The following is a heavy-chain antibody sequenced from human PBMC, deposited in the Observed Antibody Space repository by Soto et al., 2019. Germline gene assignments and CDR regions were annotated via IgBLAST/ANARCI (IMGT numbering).Heavy chain of an antibody. CDR3: ARRYGSFFDI. V-gene: IGHV4-59*08. Sequence: TSETLSLTCTVSGGSIRSYYWSWIRQPPGKGLEWIGYIYYSGSTNYNPSLKSRVTISVDTPKNQFSLKLSSVTAADTAVYYCARRYGSFFDIWGQGTMVTVSS. J-gene: IGHJ3*02. D-gene: IGHD3-10*01. CDR1: GGSIRSYY. CDR2: IYYSGST.